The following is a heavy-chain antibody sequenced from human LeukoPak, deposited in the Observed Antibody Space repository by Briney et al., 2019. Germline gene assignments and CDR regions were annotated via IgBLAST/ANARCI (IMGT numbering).Heavy chain of an antibody. Sequence: SETLSLTCAVYGGSFSGYYWSWIRQPPGKGLEWIGEINHSGSTNYNPSLKSRVTISVDTSKNQFSLKLSSVTAADTAVYYCARDFYCSSTSCYAGSDAFDIWGQGTMVTVSS. V-gene: IGHV4-34*01. CDR3: ARDFYCSSTSCYAGSDAFDI. J-gene: IGHJ3*02. D-gene: IGHD2-2*01. CDR1: GGSFSGYY. CDR2: INHSGST.